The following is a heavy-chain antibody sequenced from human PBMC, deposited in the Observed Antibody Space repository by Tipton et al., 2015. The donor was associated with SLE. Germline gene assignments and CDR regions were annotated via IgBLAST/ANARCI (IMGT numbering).Heavy chain of an antibody. CDR2: IYYSGST. V-gene: IGHV4-39*01. Sequence: LRLSCTVSGGSISSSSYYWGWIRQPPGKGLEWIGSIYYSGSTYYNPSLKSRATISVDTSKNQFSLKLSSVTAADTAVYYCARRRIPVIAVAGPNDAFDIWGQGTMVTVSS. D-gene: IGHD6-19*01. CDR3: ARRRIPVIAVAGPNDAFDI. CDR1: GGSISSSSYY. J-gene: IGHJ3*02.